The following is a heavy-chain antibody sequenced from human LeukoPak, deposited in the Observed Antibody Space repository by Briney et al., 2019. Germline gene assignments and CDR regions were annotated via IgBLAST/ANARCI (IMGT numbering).Heavy chain of an antibody. V-gene: IGHV3-30*02. J-gene: IGHJ4*02. CDR2: IRYDGSSK. Sequence: GGSLRLSCAASGFTFSNYVMHWVRQPPGKGLEWVSLIRYDGSSKYYADSVRGRTTISRDNSKNTLYLQMNSLRAEDTAVYYCARYSGNYGLDYWGQGTLVTVSS. CDR1: GFTFSNYV. CDR3: ARYSGNYGLDY. D-gene: IGHD4-17*01.